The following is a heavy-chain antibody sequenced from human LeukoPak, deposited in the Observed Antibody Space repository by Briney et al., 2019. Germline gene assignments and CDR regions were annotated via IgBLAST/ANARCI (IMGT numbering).Heavy chain of an antibody. Sequence: SVKVSCKASGGTFSSYAISWVRQAPGQGLEWMGGIIPIFGTANYAQKFQGRVTITTDESTSTAYMELGSLRSEDTAVYYCAGTVVTRYYYYYYYMDVWGKGTTVTVSS. CDR3: AGTVVTRYYYYYYYMDV. CDR2: IIPIFGTA. J-gene: IGHJ6*03. CDR1: GGTFSSYA. V-gene: IGHV1-69*05. D-gene: IGHD4-23*01.